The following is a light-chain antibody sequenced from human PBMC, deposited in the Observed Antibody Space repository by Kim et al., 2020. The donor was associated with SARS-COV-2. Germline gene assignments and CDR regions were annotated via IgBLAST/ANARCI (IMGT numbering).Light chain of an antibody. J-gene: IGLJ3*02. CDR2: LNSDGSH. CDR1: SWHSSYA. V-gene: IGLV4-69*01. CDR3: QTWGTGIG. Sequence: QLVLTQSPSASASLGASVKLTCTLSSWHSSYAIAWHQQQPEKGPRYLMKLNSDGSHSKGDGIPDRFSGSSSGAERYLTISSLQSEDEADYYCQTWGTGIGFGGGTQLTVL.